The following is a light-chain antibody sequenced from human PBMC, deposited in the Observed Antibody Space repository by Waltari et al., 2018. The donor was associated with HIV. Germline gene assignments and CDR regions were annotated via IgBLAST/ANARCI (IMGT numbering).Light chain of an antibody. J-gene: IGKJ5*01. V-gene: IGKV3-15*01. CDR3: RQYNDWPPST. CDR2: GAS. CDR1: QSVSSD. Sequence: EIVMTQSPAPLSVSPGERATLSCRASQSVSSDLAWYQQKPGQAPRLLIYGASTRATGIPARFSGSGSGTEFTLTISSLQFEDFAIYYCRQYNDWPPSTFGQGTRLEIK.